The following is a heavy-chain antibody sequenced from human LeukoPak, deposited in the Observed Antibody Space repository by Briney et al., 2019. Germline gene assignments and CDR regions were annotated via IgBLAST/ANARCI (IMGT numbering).Heavy chain of an antibody. CDR1: GGSISSYY. CDR2: IYYSGST. CDR3: ARGNIAAAGPSFDY. Sequence: SETLSLTCTVSGGSISSYYWSWIRQPPGKGLEWIGYIYYSGSTNYNPSLKSRVTISVDTSKNQFSLKLSSVTAADTAVYYCARGNIAAAGPSFDYWGQGTLVTVSS. D-gene: IGHD6-13*01. V-gene: IGHV4-59*12. J-gene: IGHJ4*02.